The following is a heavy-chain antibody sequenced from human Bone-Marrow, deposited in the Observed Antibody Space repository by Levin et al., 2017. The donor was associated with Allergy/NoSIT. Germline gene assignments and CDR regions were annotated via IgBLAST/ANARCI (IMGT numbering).Heavy chain of an antibody. CDR1: GGSISSSSYY. V-gene: IGHV4-39*07. CDR2: IYYSGST. D-gene: IGHD6-6*01. J-gene: IGHJ4*02. Sequence: SQTLSLTCTVSGGSISSSSYYWGWIRQPPGKGLEWIGSIYYSGSTYYNPSLKSRVTISVDTSKNQFSLKLSSVTAADTAVYYCARVPSIAARPTQAVAGFGGWDYFDYWGQGTLVNVSS. CDR3: ARVPSIAARPTQAVAGFGGWDYFDY.